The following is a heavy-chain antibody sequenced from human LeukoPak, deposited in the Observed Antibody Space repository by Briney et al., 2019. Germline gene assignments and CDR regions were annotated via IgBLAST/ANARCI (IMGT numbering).Heavy chain of an antibody. Sequence: ASVKVSCKASGYTFTSYDINWVRQATGQGLEWMGWMNPNSGNTGYAQKFQGRVTMTRNTSISTAYMELSSLRSEDTAVYYCAREGSSWYYYYYYVGVWGKGTTVTVSS. CDR1: GYTFTSYD. D-gene: IGHD6-13*01. J-gene: IGHJ6*03. CDR2: MNPNSGNT. CDR3: AREGSSWYYYYYYVGV. V-gene: IGHV1-8*01.